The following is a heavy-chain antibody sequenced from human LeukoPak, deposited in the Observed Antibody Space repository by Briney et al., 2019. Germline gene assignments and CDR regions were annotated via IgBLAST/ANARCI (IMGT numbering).Heavy chain of an antibody. Sequence: PSETLSLTCTVSGGSISSSSYYWGWIRQPPWKGLEWIGSIYYSGSTYYNPSLKSRVTISVDTSKNQFSLKLSSVTAADTAVYYCARHSSGSGNDYWGQGTLSPSPQ. CDR2: IYYSGST. J-gene: IGHJ4*02. D-gene: IGHD3-10*01. CDR3: ARHSSGSGNDY. V-gene: IGHV4-39*01. CDR1: GGSISSSSYY.